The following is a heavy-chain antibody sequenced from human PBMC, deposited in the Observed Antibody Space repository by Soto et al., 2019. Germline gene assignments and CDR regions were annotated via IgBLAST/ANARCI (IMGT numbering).Heavy chain of an antibody. V-gene: IGHV5-10-1*01. CDR1: GYRFTSYW. CDR3: ARLVCSGGSCYLPGSY. D-gene: IGHD2-15*01. J-gene: IGHJ4*02. CDR2: IDPSDSYT. Sequence: EVQLVQSGAEVKKPGESLRISCKGSGYRFTSYWITWVRQMPGKGLEWIGRIDPSDSYTNYSPSFQGHVTISVDKSISTAYLQWRSLEASDTAMYYCARLVCSGGSCYLPGSYWGQGTLVTVSS.